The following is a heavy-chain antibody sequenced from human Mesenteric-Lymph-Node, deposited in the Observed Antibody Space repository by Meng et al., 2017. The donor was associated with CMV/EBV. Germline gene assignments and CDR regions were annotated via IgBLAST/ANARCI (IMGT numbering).Heavy chain of an antibody. D-gene: IGHD2-2*01. Sequence: SETLSLTCTVSGGSISSSSYYWGWIRQPPGKGLEWIGEIKDSGSANYNPSLKSRVTISVDPSKRQFSLKVRSVTAADTAVYYCATAPIYQLPDYWDQGTLVTVSS. CDR1: GGSISSSSYY. CDR2: IKDSGSA. J-gene: IGHJ4*02. CDR3: ATAPIYQLPDY. V-gene: IGHV4-39*07.